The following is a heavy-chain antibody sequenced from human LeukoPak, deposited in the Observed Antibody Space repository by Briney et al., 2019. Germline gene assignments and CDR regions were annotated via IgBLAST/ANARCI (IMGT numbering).Heavy chain of an antibody. D-gene: IGHD1-1*01. CDR1: GGSISSGSYC. J-gene: IGHJ5*02. V-gene: IGHV4-61*02. CDR2: IYTSGST. CDR3: AKGSTRENWFDP. Sequence: SQTLSLTCTVSGGSISSGSYCWSWIRQPAGKGLEWIGRIYTSGSTNYNPSLKSRVTMSVDTSKNQFSLKLSSVTAADTAVYYCAKGSTRENWFDPWGQGTLVTVSS.